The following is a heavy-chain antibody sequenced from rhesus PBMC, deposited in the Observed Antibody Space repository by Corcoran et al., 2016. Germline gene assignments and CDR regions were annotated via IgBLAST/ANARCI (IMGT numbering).Heavy chain of an antibody. V-gene: IGHV4-99*01. CDR1: GYSISSGYY. Sequence: QVQLQESGPGLVKPSETLSLTCAVSGYSISSGYYWGWIRQPPGKELEYIGYIIGSSGTTYYNPSLKSRVTISKDTSKNQFSLTLSSVTAADTAVYYCARHRGGSDLDCWGQGVLVTVSS. J-gene: IGHJ4*01. D-gene: IGHD6-25*01. CDR3: ARHRGGSDLDC. CDR2: IIGSSGTT.